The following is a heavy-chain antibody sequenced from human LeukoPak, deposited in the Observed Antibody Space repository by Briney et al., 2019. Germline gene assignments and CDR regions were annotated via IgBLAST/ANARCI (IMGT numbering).Heavy chain of an antibody. J-gene: IGHJ3*02. V-gene: IGHV3-7*04. CDR2: IKRDGSEE. CDR1: KFTFSSYW. CDR3: ARDPYSSFFGAFDI. Sequence: GGSLRLSCVASKFTFSSYWMSWVRQAPGKGLEWVANIKRDGSEEYYVDSVKGRFTISRDNAKNSLYLQMNSLRAEDTAVYYCARDPYSSFFGAFDIWGQGTMVGVSS. D-gene: IGHD6-6*01.